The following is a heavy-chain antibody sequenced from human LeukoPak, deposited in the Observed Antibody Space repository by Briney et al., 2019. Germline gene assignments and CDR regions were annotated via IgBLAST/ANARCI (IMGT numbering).Heavy chain of an antibody. D-gene: IGHD5-18*01. Sequence: PGGSLRLSCAASGFTFSSYAMHWVRQAPGKGLEYVSAISSNRGSTYYANSVKGRFTISRDNSKNTLYLQMGSLRAEDMAVYYCAKGAMVKNYYYYYMDVWGKGTTVTVSS. CDR2: ISSNRGST. V-gene: IGHV3-64*01. J-gene: IGHJ6*03. CDR3: AKGAMVKNYYYYYMDV. CDR1: GFTFSSYA.